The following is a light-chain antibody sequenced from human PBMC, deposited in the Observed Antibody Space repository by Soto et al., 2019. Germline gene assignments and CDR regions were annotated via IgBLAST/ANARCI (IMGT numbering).Light chain of an antibody. J-gene: IGLJ3*02. CDR3: QSYDSSLSGWV. CDR1: SSNIGAGYD. V-gene: IGLV1-40*01. Sequence: QSVLTQPPSVSGAPGQRVTISCTGSSSNIGAGYDVHWYQQLPGTAPKLLIYGNSNRPSGVPDRSSGSKSGTSASLAITGLRSDDQADYYCQSYDSSLSGWVFGGGTKLTVL. CDR2: GNS.